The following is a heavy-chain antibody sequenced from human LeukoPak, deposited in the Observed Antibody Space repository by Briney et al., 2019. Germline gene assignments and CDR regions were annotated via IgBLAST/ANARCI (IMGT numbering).Heavy chain of an antibody. CDR3: ARVRAGLYDSSGYFLDY. D-gene: IGHD3-22*01. Sequence: GGSLRLSCAASGFTFSSNGMHWVRQAPGKGLEYVPAISSDGGRTYYANSVKGRFTISRDNSKNTLYLQMGSLRAEDMAVYYCARVRAGLYDSSGYFLDYWGQGTLVTVSS. V-gene: IGHV3-64*01. CDR2: ISSDGGRT. CDR1: GFTFSSNG. J-gene: IGHJ4*02.